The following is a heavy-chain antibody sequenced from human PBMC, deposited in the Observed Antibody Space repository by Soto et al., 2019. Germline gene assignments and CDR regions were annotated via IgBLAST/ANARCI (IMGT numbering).Heavy chain of an antibody. CDR1: GGTFSSYA. Sequence: GASVKVSCKASGGTFSSYAISWVRQAPGQGLEWMGGIIPIFGTANYAQKFQGRVTITADESTSTAYMELSSLRSEDTAVYYCACEGRGYNWFDPWGQGTLVTVSS. CDR3: ACEGRGYNWFDP. D-gene: IGHD2-15*01. V-gene: IGHV1-69*13. J-gene: IGHJ5*02. CDR2: IIPIFGTA.